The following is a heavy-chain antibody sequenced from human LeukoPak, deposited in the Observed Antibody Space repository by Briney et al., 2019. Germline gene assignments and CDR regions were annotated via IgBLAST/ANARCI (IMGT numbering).Heavy chain of an antibody. CDR2: ISWNSGSI. CDR3: TRRDRFDP. CDR1: GFTFDDYA. Sequence: GGSLRLSCAASGFTFDDYAMHWVRQAPGKGLEWVSGISWNSGSIGYADSVKGRFTISRDNAKNSLYLQMNSLRAEDTAVYYCTRRDRFDPWGQGTLVTVSS. J-gene: IGHJ5*02. V-gene: IGHV3-9*01.